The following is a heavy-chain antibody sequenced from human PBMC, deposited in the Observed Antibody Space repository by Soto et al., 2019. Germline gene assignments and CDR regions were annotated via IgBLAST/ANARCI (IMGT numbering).Heavy chain of an antibody. J-gene: IGHJ6*02. CDR2: ITWNSDSM. CDR1: RVPYTGQV. Sequence: YVRPRCAPARVPYTGQVSACVRQDTRQGLVWVSGITWNSDSMDYADSVKGRFTISRDNAKNSLYLQMNSLRAEDTALYYCTKSGHDGLGTSSFMDGWGQGTTVTFSS. D-gene: IGHD3-10*01. V-gene: IGHV3-9*01. CDR3: TKSGHDGLGTSSFMDG.